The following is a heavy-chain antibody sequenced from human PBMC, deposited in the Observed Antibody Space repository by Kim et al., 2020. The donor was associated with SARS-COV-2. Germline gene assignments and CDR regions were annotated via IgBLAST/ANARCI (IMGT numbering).Heavy chain of an antibody. D-gene: IGHD3-10*01. CDR1: GFTFSSYG. J-gene: IGHJ3*02. V-gene: IGHV3-30*18. Sequence: GGSLRLSCAASGFTFSSYGMHWVRQAPGKGLEWVAVISYDGSNKYYADSVKGRFTISRDNSKNTLYLQMNSLRAEDTAVYYCANSGAEFVFDIWGQGTMVTVSS. CDR2: ISYDGSNK. CDR3: ANSGAEFVFDI.